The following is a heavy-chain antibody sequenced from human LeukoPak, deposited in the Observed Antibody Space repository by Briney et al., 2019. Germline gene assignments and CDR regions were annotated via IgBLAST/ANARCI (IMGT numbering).Heavy chain of an antibody. J-gene: IGHJ6*02. Sequence: ASVKVSCKASGYTFTNYAMHWVRQAPGQRLEWMGWINAGNGNTNYAQKLQGRVTMTTDTSTSTAYMELRSLRSDDTAVYYCARDDFGHSSSWYYYYYGMDVWGQGTTVTVSS. CDR3: ARDDFGHSSSWYYYYYGMDV. CDR1: GYTFTNYA. D-gene: IGHD6-13*01. V-gene: IGHV1-3*01. CDR2: INAGNGNT.